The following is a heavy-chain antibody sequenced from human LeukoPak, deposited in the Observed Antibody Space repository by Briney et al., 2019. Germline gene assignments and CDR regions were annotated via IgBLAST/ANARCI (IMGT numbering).Heavy chain of an antibody. CDR3: AKDPDITMIVVVITYFDY. D-gene: IGHD3-22*01. J-gene: IGHJ4*02. Sequence: GGSLRLSCAASGFTFSSYAMSWVRQAPGKGLEWVSAISGSGGSTYYADSVEGRFTISRDNSKNTLYLQMNSLRAEDTAVYYCAKDPDITMIVVVITYFDYWGQGTLVTVSS. CDR2: ISGSGGST. V-gene: IGHV3-23*01. CDR1: GFTFSSYA.